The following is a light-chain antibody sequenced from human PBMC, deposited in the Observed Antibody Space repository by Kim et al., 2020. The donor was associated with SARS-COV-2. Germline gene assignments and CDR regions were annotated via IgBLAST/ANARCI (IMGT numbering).Light chain of an antibody. Sequence: DIQMTQSPSTVSASIGDTVTMTCRASQSIGRWLAWYQLKPGKAPKLLVYYASSLESGVPSRFSGSGSGTEFTLTISSLQPDDFSSYYCQQDVSDSTPVTFGGGNKVDIK. CDR2: YAS. CDR1: QSIGRW. J-gene: IGKJ4*01. CDR3: QQDVSDSTPVT. V-gene: IGKV1-5*01.